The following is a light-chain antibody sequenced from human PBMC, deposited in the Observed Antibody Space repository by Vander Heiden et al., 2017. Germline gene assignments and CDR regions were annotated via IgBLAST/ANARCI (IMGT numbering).Light chain of an antibody. V-gene: IGKV1-39*01. Sequence: DIQMTQSPSSLSASVGDRVTITCRASQSISSYLNWYQQKPGKAPKLLIYAASSLQRGVPTMFSGSGSGTDFTLTISSLQAEDFATYYYQRSYSTPGFGQGTKVEIK. CDR2: AAS. J-gene: IGKJ1*01. CDR1: QSISSY. CDR3: QRSYSTPG.